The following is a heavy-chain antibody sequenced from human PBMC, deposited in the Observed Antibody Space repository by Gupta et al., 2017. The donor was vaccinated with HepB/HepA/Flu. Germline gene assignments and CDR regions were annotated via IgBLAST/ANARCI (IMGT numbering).Heavy chain of an antibody. CDR2: IYPGDSDT. J-gene: IGHJ4*02. D-gene: IGHD2-2*01. CDR1: W. CDR3: ARAPFVVLPDY. Sequence: WIGWVRQMPGKGLEWMGIIYPGDSDTRYSPSFQGQVTISADKSISTAYLQWSSLKASDTAMYYCARAPFVVLPDYWGQGTLVTVSS. V-gene: IGHV5-51*01.